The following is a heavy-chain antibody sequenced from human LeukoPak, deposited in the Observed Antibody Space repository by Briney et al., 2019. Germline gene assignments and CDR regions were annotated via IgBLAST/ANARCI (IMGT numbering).Heavy chain of an antibody. Sequence: SGTLSLTCAVSGGSISRSNWWSWVRQPPGKGLEWIGEIYHSGSTNYNPSLRSRFTISVDKSKNQFSLKLSSVTAADTAVYYCARRMAVAGNFDYWGQGTLVTVSS. V-gene: IGHV4-4*02. J-gene: IGHJ4*02. CDR2: IYHSGST. CDR1: GGSISRSNW. CDR3: ARRMAVAGNFDY. D-gene: IGHD6-19*01.